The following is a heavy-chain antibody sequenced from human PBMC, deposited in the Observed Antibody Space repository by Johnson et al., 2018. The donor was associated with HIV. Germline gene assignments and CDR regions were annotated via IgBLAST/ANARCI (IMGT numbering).Heavy chain of an antibody. Sequence: DQLVESGGGLVEPAVSLRLSCAASGFTFSSYAIHWVRPAPGTGQDYVSAISSIGGRPYYATSVKGRFTIYRDNSKNTLYLQIGSLRAEDTAVYYCAKDFGLDWGNGFDIWGQGTMVTVSS. V-gene: IGHV3-64*01. CDR2: ISSIGGRP. D-gene: IGHD3-16*01. CDR1: GFTFSSYA. J-gene: IGHJ3*02. CDR3: AKDFGLDWGNGFDI.